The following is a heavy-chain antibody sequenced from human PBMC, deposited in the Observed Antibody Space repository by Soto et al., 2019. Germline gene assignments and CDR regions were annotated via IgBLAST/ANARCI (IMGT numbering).Heavy chain of an antibody. J-gene: IGHJ5*02. CDR2: IYYSGST. CDR3: ARCYTAFWSGYLTWFDP. V-gene: IGHV4-59*13. D-gene: IGHD3-3*01. CDR1: GGSMSMYY. Sequence: PSDTLSLTCAVSGGSMSMYYWAWIRQPPGKGLEWIGYIYYSGSTNYNPSLKSRVTISVDTSKNQFSLKLSSLTAEDTAVYYCARCYTAFWSGYLTWFDPWGQATLVTVS.